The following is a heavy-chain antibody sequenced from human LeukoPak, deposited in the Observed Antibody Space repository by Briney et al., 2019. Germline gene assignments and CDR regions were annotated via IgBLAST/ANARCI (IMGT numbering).Heavy chain of an antibody. J-gene: IGHJ3*02. CDR3: ARDSLTIFGVVTLPSDAFDI. V-gene: IGHV4-4*07. CDR2: IYTSGST. Sequence: PSETLSLTCTVSGGSISSYYWGWIRQPAGKGLEWIGRIYTSGSTNYNPSLKSRVTMSVDTSKNQFSLKLSSVTAADTAVYYCARDSLTIFGVVTLPSDAFDIWGQGTMVTVSS. D-gene: IGHD3-3*01. CDR1: GGSISSYY.